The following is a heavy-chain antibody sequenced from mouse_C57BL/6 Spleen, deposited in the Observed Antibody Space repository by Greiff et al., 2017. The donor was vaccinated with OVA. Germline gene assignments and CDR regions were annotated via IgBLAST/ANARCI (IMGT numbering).Heavy chain of an antibody. CDR2: ISGGGGNT. V-gene: IGHV5-9*01. CDR1: GFTFSSYT. J-gene: IGHJ3*01. CDR3: ARHQTGRGAWFAY. Sequence: EVQVVESGGGLVKPGGSLKLSCAASGFTFSSYTMSWVRQTPEKRLEWVATISGGGGNTYYPDSVKGRFTISSDNAKNTLYLQMSSLRSEDTALYYCARHQTGRGAWFAYWGQGTLVTVSA. D-gene: IGHD4-1*01.